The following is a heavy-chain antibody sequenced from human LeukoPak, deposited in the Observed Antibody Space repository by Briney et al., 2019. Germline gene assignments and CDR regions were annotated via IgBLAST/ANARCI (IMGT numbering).Heavy chain of an antibody. CDR2: IYSDGST. CDR1: GFTVSSNY. Sequence: PGGSLRLSCAASGFTVSSNYMSWVRQAPGKGLEWVSLIYSDGSTYYADSVKGRFTISRDTSKNTLYLQMNSLRAEDTAVYYCARGGYYQFDYWGQGTLVTVSS. J-gene: IGHJ4*02. CDR3: ARGGYYQFDY. V-gene: IGHV3-66*01. D-gene: IGHD3-22*01.